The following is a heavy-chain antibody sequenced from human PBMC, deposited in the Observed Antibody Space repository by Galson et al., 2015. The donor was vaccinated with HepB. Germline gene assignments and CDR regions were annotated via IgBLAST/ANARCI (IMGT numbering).Heavy chain of an antibody. J-gene: IGHJ4*02. CDR1: GYTFTSYG. Sequence: SCKASGYTFTSYGISWVRQAPGQGLEWMGWISAYNGNTNYAQKLQGRVTMTTDTSTSTAYMELRSLRSDDTAVYYCARVVYDSSGYYLYYFDYWGQGTLVTVSS. CDR2: ISAYNGNT. V-gene: IGHV1-18*01. CDR3: ARVVYDSSGYYLYYFDY. D-gene: IGHD3-22*01.